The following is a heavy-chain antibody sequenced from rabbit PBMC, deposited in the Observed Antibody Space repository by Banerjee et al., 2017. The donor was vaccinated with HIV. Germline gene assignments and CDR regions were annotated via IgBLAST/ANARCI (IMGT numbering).Heavy chain of an antibody. CDR1: GFTISSNC. D-gene: IGHD5-1*01. CDR3: ARQLIDTIGGHHDL. Sequence: QEQLEESGGDLVKPGASLTLTCTASGFTISSNCICWVRQAPGKGLEWIACIYAGSTWYASWAKGRFTISKTSSTTVTLQMTSLTAADTATYFCARQLIDTIGGHHDLWGQGTLVTVS. CDR2: IYAGST. V-gene: IGHV1S45*01. J-gene: IGHJ3*01.